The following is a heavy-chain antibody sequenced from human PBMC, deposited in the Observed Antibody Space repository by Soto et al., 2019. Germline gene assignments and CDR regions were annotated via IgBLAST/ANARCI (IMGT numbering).Heavy chain of an antibody. CDR3: ARDPKHSSGLY. D-gene: IGHD6-19*01. Sequence: GGSLRLSCAASGFTFSSDWMSWVRQAPGKGREWVANIKQDGSEKYYVDSVRGRFTISRDNAKNSLYLQMNSLRAEDTAVYYCARDPKHSSGLYWGQGTLVTVSS. J-gene: IGHJ4*02. V-gene: IGHV3-7*03. CDR2: IKQDGSEK. CDR1: GFTFSSDW.